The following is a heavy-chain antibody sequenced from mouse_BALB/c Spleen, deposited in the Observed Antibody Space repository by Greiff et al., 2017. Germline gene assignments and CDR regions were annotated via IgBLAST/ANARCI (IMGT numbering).Heavy chain of an antibody. CDR3: AREYYGSSYHAMDN. J-gene: IGHJ4*01. D-gene: IGHD1-1*01. CDR1: GYTFTNYW. CDR2: IYPGGGYT. V-gene: IGHV1-63*02. Sequence: VQLQQSGAELVRPGTSVKISCKASGYTFTNYWLGWVKQRPGHGLEWIGDIYPGGGYTNYNEKFKGKATLTADTSSSTAYMQLSSLTSEDSAVYFCAREYYGSSYHAMDNWGQGTSVTVSS.